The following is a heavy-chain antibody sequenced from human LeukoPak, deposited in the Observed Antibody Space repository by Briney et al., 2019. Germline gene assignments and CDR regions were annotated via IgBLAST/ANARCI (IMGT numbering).Heavy chain of an antibody. CDR1: GFTFSSYA. D-gene: IGHD3-10*01. J-gene: IGHJ4*02. CDR3: AKDTCYYGSGTDY. CDR2: ISGSGGST. Sequence: RTGGSLRLSCAASGFTFSSYAMSWVRQAPGKGLEWVSAISGSGGSTYYADSVKGRFTISRDNSKNTLYLQMNSLRAEDTAVYYCAKDTCYYGSGTDYWGQGTLVTVSS. V-gene: IGHV3-23*01.